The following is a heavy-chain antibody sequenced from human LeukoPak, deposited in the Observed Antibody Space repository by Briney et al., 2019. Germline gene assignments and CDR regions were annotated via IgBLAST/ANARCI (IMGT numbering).Heavy chain of an antibody. Sequence: PGGSLRLSCAASGFTFSNYWMTWVRQAPGKGLEWVANIKPDGSEKNYVDSVKGRFTISRDNAKNSLYLQMNSLRAEDTAVYYCARGLSGYASSLGYWGQGTLVTVSA. CDR3: ARGLSGYASSLGY. V-gene: IGHV3-7*01. D-gene: IGHD6-6*01. CDR2: IKPDGSEK. J-gene: IGHJ4*02. CDR1: GFTFSNYW.